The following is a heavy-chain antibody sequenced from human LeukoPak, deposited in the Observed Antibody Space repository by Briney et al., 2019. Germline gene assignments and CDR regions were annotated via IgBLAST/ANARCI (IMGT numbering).Heavy chain of an antibody. CDR2: IGTAGDT. CDR3: AKDGGARGVDY. Sequence: PGGSLRLSCAASGFTFSSYDMHWVRQATGKGLEWVSAIGTAGDTYYPGSVKGRFTISRENAKNSSYLQMNSLRAGDTAVYYCAKDGGARGVDYWGQGTLVTVSS. V-gene: IGHV3-13*01. CDR1: GFTFSSYD. D-gene: IGHD4/OR15-4a*01. J-gene: IGHJ4*02.